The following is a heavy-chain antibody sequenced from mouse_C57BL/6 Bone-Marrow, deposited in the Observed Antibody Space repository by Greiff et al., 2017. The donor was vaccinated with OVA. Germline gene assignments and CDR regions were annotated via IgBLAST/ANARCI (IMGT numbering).Heavy chain of an antibody. D-gene: IGHD1-1*01. J-gene: IGHJ2*01. V-gene: IGHV5-4*01. Sequence: DVQLVESGGGLVKPGGSLKLSCAASGFTFSSYAMSWVRQTPEKRLEWVATISDGGSYTYYPDNVKGRFTISRDNAKNNLYLQMSHLKSEDTAMYYCARASYGSSFDYWGQGTTLTVSS. CDR2: ISDGGSYT. CDR1: GFTFSSYA. CDR3: ARASYGSSFDY.